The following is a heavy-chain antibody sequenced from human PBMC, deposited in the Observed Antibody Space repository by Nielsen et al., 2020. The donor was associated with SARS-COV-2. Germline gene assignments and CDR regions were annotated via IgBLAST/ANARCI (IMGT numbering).Heavy chain of an antibody. V-gene: IGHV4-30-4*01. CDR3: ARGGTIFGVVNSGMDV. D-gene: IGHD3-3*01. J-gene: IGHJ6*02. Sequence: SETLSLTCTVSGGSISSGDYYWSWIRQPPGKGLEWIGYIYYSGSTYYNPSLKSRVTISVDTSKNQFSLKLSSVTAADTALYYCARGGTIFGVVNSGMDVWDQGTTVTVSS. CDR1: GGSISSGDYY. CDR2: IYYSGST.